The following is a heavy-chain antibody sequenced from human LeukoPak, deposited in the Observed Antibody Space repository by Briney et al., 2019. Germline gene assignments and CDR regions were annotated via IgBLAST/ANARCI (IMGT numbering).Heavy chain of an antibody. Sequence: GGSLRLSCAASGFTLDDYAMHWLRQAPGKGLEWVSGISWNSGSIGYADSVKGRFTISRDNAKNSLYLQMNILRAEDTALYYCAKDSKGYSSSWYYFDYWGQGTLVTVSS. V-gene: IGHV3-9*01. J-gene: IGHJ4*02. CDR2: ISWNSGSI. CDR1: GFTLDDYA. D-gene: IGHD6-13*01. CDR3: AKDSKGYSSSWYYFDY.